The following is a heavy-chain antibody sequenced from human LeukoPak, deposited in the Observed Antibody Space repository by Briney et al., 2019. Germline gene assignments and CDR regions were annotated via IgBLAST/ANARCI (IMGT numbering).Heavy chain of an antibody. D-gene: IGHD6-19*01. CDR2: ISSNGGST. J-gene: IGHJ4*02. CDR1: GFTFSSYA. Sequence: GGSLRLSCSASGFTFSSYAMHWVRQASGKGLEYVSAISSNGGSTYYADSVKGRFTISRDNSKNTLYLQMSSLRAGDTAVYYCVKGKSQYSSGWYGAFDYWGQGTLVTVSS. V-gene: IGHV3-64D*06. CDR3: VKGKSQYSSGWYGAFDY.